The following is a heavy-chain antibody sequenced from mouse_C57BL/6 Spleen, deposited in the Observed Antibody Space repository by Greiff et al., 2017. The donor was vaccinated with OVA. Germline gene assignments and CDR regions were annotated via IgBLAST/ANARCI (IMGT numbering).Heavy chain of an antibody. V-gene: IGHV5-9*01. CDR3: ARLDYYGSAFAY. D-gene: IGHD1-1*01. CDR2: ISGGGGNT. Sequence: EVKLVESGGGLVKPGGSLKLSCAASGFTFSSYTMSWVRQTPEKRLEWVATISGGGGNTYYPDSVKGRFTISRDNAKNTLYLQMSSLRSEDTALYYCARLDYYGSAFAYWGQGTLVTVSA. J-gene: IGHJ3*01. CDR1: GFTFSSYT.